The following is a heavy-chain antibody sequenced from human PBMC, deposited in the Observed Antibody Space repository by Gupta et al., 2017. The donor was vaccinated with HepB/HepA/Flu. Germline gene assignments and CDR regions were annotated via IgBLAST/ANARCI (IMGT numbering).Heavy chain of an antibody. CDR1: GFTFSSYA. CDR3: ARDRLYYYDSSGYYYGRPGELDY. Sequence: QVQLVESGGGVVQPGRSLRLSCAASGFTFSSYAMPWFSQAPGEGLEWVAVISYDGSNKYYADSVKGRFTISRDNSKNTLYLQMNSLRAEDTAVYYCARDRLYYYDSSGYYYGRPGELDYWGQGTLVTVSS. J-gene: IGHJ4*02. V-gene: IGHV3-30-3*01. CDR2: ISYDGSNK. D-gene: IGHD3-22*01.